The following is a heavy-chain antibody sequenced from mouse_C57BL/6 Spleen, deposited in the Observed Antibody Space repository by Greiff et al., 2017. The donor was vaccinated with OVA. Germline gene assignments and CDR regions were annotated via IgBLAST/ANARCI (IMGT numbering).Heavy chain of an antibody. D-gene: IGHD2-1*01. J-gene: IGHJ3*01. V-gene: IGHV1-59*01. CDR1: GYTFTSYW. CDR3: ASGNYSFSY. CDR2: IDPSDSYT. Sequence: VQLQQSGAELVRPGTSVKLSCKASGYTFTSYWMHWVKQRPGQGLEWIGVIDPSDSYTNYNQKFKGKATLTVDTSSSTAYMQLSSLTSEDSAVYYCASGNYSFSYWGQGTLVTVSA.